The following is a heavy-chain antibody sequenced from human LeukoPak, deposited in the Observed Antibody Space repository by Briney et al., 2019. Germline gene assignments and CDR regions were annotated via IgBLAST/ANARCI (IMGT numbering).Heavy chain of an antibody. CDR1: GFTFSSYG. CDR3: AKASWGHCSGGTCYAGYMDV. CDR2: ISYDGSNK. J-gene: IGHJ6*03. Sequence: PGRSLRLSCAGSGFTFSSYGMHWVRQAPGKGLEWVAVISYDGSNKYYADSVKGRFTISRGNSKNTLYLQMNSLRAEDTAVYYCAKASWGHCSGGTCYAGYMDVWGKGTTVTVSS. D-gene: IGHD2-15*01. V-gene: IGHV3-30*18.